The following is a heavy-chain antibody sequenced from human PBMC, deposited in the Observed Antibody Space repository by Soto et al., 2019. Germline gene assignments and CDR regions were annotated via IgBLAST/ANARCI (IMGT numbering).Heavy chain of an antibody. CDR1: GFTFSNYA. CDR3: ARPTVTIHSRYLDS. CDR2: ISKDAGNK. V-gene: IGHV3-30-3*01. J-gene: IGHJ4*02. D-gene: IGHD4-17*01. Sequence: QVQLVESGGGVVQPGTSLRLSCAASGFTFSNYAMHWVRQAPGKGLEWVAVISKDAGNKYYADSLKGRFTISRDNSQNTLYLQMNSLPTEDTAVYYCARPTVTIHSRYLDSWGRGTLVTVSS.